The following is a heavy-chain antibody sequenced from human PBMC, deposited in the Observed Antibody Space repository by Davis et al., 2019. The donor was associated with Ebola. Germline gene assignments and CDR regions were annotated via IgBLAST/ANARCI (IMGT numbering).Heavy chain of an antibody. CDR2: ISTYNGNT. J-gene: IGHJ6*02. CDR1: GYSFTDDG. CDR3: ARGGYYSISVVVYYYGMDV. D-gene: IGHD3-22*01. V-gene: IGHV1-18*01. Sequence: ASVKVSCKASGYSFTDDGISWVRQAPGQGLEWMGWISTYNGNTNYAQKVQGRITMTTDTSTSTAYMELRSLRSDDTARYYCARGGYYSISVVVYYYGMDVWGQGTTVTVSS.